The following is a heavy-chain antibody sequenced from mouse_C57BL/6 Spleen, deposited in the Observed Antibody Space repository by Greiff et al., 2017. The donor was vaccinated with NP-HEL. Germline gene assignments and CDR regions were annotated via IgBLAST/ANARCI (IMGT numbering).Heavy chain of an antibody. CDR1: GFTFSSYA. CDR3: ARAYSYGSSPYFDV. CDR2: ISDGGSYT. J-gene: IGHJ1*03. D-gene: IGHD1-1*01. Sequence: EVQRVESGGGLVKPGGSLKLSCAASGFTFSSYAMSWVRQTPEKRLEWVATISDGGSYTYYPDNVKGRFTISRDNAKNNLYLQMSHLKSEDTAMYYCARAYSYGSSPYFDVWGTGTTVTVSS. V-gene: IGHV5-4*01.